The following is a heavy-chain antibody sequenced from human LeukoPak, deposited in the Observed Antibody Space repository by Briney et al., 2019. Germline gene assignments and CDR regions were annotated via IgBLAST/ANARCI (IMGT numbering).Heavy chain of an antibody. CDR3: ARAEGSYYDFWSGYADAFDI. J-gene: IGHJ3*02. CDR1: GFTFSSYA. V-gene: IGHV3-23*01. D-gene: IGHD3-3*01. CDR2: ISGSGGST. Sequence: PGGSLRLSCAASGFTFSSYAMNWVRQAPGKGLEWVSTISGSGGSTYYADSVKGRFTISRDNSKNTLYLQMNSLRAEDTAVYYCARAEGSYYDFWSGYADAFDIWGQGTMVTVSS.